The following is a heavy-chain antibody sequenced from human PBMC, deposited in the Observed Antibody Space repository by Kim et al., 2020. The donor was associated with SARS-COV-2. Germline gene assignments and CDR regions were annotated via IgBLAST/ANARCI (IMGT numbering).Heavy chain of an antibody. V-gene: IGHV3-23*01. CDR3: AKDLRWGIVGATCLDY. D-gene: IGHD1-26*01. CDR1: GFTFSSYA. J-gene: IGHJ4*02. Sequence: GGSLRLSCAASGFTFSSYAMSWVRQAPGKGLEWVSAISGSGGSTYYADSVKGRFTISRDNSKNTLYLQMNSLRAEDTAVYYCAKDLRWGIVGATCLDYWGQGTLVTVSS. CDR2: ISGSGGST.